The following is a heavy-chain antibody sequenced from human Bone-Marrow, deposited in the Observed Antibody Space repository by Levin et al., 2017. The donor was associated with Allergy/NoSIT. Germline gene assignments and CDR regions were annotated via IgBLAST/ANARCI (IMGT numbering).Heavy chain of an antibody. Sequence: GGSLRLSCAASGFTFSSYGMHWVRQAPGKGLEWVAVISYDGSNKYYADSVKGRFTISRDNSKNTLYLQMNSLRAEDTAVYYCAKAPANRYYDFWSGYRGGVWFDPWGQGTLVTVSS. CDR2: ISYDGSNK. D-gene: IGHD3-3*01. CDR1: GFTFSSYG. V-gene: IGHV3-30*18. CDR3: AKAPANRYYDFWSGYRGGVWFDP. J-gene: IGHJ5*02.